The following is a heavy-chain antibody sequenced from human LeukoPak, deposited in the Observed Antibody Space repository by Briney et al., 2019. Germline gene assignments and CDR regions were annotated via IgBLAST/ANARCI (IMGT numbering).Heavy chain of an antibody. J-gene: IGHJ4*02. D-gene: IGHD4-17*01. CDR3: ARDLRIWATVTTNNESL. V-gene: IGHV1-18*01. Sequence: ASVKVSCKASGYSFTSYGISWVRQAPGQGLEWMGWISTYNGNTNYAQKFQGRVTMTTDTSTSTAYMELRSLRSDDTAVYYCARDLRIWATVTTNNESLWGQGTLVTVSS. CDR1: GYSFTSYG. CDR2: ISTYNGNT.